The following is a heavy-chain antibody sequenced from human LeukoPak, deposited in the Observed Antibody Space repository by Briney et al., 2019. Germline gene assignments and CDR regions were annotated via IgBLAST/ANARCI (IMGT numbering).Heavy chain of an antibody. CDR3: AKDGTTVVRGLFDK. V-gene: IGHV3-23*01. Sequence: GGSLRLSCAASGFTFSSYAMIWVRQAPGKGLEWVSGISGSGGSTFYADSVKGRFTISRDNSKNTLYLLINSLRAEDTAVYYCAKDGTTVVRGLFDKWGQGTLVTVSS. J-gene: IGHJ4*02. CDR2: ISGSGGST. CDR1: GFTFSSYA. D-gene: IGHD4-23*01.